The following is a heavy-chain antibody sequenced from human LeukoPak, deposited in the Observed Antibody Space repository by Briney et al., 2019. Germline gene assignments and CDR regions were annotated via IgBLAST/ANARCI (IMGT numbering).Heavy chain of an antibody. D-gene: IGHD2/OR15-2a*01. CDR3: AXVGIDYLHXYHFDY. Sequence: GGSLRLSCAASGFTFNYTWMSWVRQAPGRGLEWVATIKQHGSEELYVDSVKGRFTISRDNTKNSLYLQLNSLGAEDTAVHYXAXVGIDYLHXYHFDYXGQGTLVTVSS. CDR2: IKQHGSEE. V-gene: IGHV3-7*01. CDR1: GFTFNYTW. J-gene: IGHJ4*02.